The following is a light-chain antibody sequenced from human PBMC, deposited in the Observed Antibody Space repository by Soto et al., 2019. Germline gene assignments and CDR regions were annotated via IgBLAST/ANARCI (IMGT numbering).Light chain of an antibody. J-gene: IGKJ1*01. Sequence: EIVMTQYTATLSVSPGERATLSCMASQSVSSNLAWYQQRPGQAPRLLIYGTSTRATGIPARFSGSGSGTEFTLTISSLQSEDFAVYYCQQYNNWPRTFGQGTKVDIK. CDR2: GTS. V-gene: IGKV3D-15*01. CDR1: QSVSSN. CDR3: QQYNNWPRT.